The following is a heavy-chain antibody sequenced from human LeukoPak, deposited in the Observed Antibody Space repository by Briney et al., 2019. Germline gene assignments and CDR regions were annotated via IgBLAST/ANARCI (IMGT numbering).Heavy chain of an antibody. Sequence: ASVKVSCKASGYTFTGYYMHWVRQAPGQGLEWMGWINPNSGGTNYAQKFQGRVTTTRDTSISTAYMELSRLRSDDTAVYYCARDLVATIVDYYYYMDVWGKGTTVTVSS. J-gene: IGHJ6*03. V-gene: IGHV1-2*02. CDR3: ARDLVATIVDYYYYMDV. CDR1: GYTFTGYY. CDR2: INPNSGGT. D-gene: IGHD5-12*01.